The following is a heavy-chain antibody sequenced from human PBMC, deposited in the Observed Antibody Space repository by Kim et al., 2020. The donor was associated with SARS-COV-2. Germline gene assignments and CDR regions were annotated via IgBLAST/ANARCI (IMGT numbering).Heavy chain of an antibody. CDR1: GFTFSSYA. CDR3: AKGQSRRWLVPHFDP. J-gene: IGHJ5*02. V-gene: IGHV3-23*01. Sequence: GGSLRLSCAASGFTFSSYAMSWVRQAPGKGLEWVSAISGSGGSTYYADSVKGRFTISRDNSKNTLYLQMNSLRAEDTAVYYCAKGQSRRWLVPHFDPWGQGTLVTVSS. CDR2: ISGSGGST. D-gene: IGHD6-19*01.